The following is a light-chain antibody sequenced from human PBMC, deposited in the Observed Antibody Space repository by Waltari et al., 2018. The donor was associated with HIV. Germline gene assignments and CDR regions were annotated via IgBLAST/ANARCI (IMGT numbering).Light chain of an antibody. CDR3: QSHYGGNVV. J-gene: IGLJ3*02. V-gene: IGLV6-57*03. CDR2: EGS. Sequence: NFMLTQPHSVSESPGKTVTISCTRSSGSIANNYVQWYQQRPGSAPSIVIHEGSQRPSGVPDRFSGSVDSSSNSASLTISGLMTEDEAEYYCQSHYGGNVVFGGGTKLTVL. CDR1: SGSIANNY.